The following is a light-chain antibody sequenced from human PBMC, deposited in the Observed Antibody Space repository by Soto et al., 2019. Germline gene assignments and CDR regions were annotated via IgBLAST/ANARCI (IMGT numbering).Light chain of an antibody. CDR3: GSSAPSRTFV. Sequence: QSVLTQPASVSGSPGQSITISCTGSSSAVGSYRFVSWYQHHPGKVPKLIIYEGGKRPSGVSNRFSGSEPGNMASLTISGLQAEDEADYYCGSSAPSRTFVFGTGTKLTVL. CDR1: SSAVGSYRF. V-gene: IGLV2-23*01. J-gene: IGLJ1*01. CDR2: EGG.